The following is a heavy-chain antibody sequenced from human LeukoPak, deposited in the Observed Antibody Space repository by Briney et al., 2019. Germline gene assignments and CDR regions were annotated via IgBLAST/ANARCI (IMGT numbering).Heavy chain of an antibody. J-gene: IGHJ6*03. CDR2: ITFSGDNT. Sequence: PGGSLRLSCAASGFGFNNYGMSWVRQAPGKGLDWVSGITFSGDNTYYADSVKGRFTISRDNSKHTLYLQMNSLRAEDTAVYYCARVSSKATARGLITKKNYYYYYMDVWGKGTTVTISS. V-gene: IGHV3-23*01. CDR1: GFGFNNYG. D-gene: IGHD3-10*01. CDR3: ARVSSKATARGLITKKNYYYYYMDV.